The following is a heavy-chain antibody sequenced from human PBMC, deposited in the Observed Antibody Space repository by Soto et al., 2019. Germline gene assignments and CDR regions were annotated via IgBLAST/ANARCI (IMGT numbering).Heavy chain of an antibody. CDR1: GGSISSSSYY. CDR2: IYYSGST. V-gene: IGHV4-39*01. D-gene: IGHD4-17*01. J-gene: IGHJ4*02. CDR3: ARQGVTRAQDY. Sequence: QLQLQESGPGLVKPSETLSLTCTVSGGSISSSSYYWGWIRQPPGKGLEWIGSIYYSGSTYYNPSLKSRVTISVDTSKNQFSLKLSSVTAADTAVYYCARQGVTRAQDYWGQGTLVTVSS.